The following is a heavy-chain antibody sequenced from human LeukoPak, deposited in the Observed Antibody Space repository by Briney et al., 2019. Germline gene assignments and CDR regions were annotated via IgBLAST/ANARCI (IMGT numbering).Heavy chain of an antibody. CDR1: GGSISSYY. V-gene: IGHV4-59*12. D-gene: IGHD6-19*01. CDR2: IYYSGST. Sequence: SETLSLTCTVPGGSISSYYWSWIRQPPGKGLEWIGYIYYSGSTNYNPSLKSRVTISVDTSKNQFSLKLSSVTAADTAVYYCARVRSGWHYYYYYYMDVWGKGTTVTVSS. CDR3: ARVRSGWHYYYYYYMDV. J-gene: IGHJ6*03.